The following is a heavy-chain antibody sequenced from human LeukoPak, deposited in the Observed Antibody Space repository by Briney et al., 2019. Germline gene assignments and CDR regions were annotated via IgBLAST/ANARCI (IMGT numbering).Heavy chain of an antibody. Sequence: PGGSLRLSCAASGFTFSTYAMTWVRQAPGKGLEWVSLISGDGDSTHYADSVKGRFTISRDNSKNTLYLQMNSLRAEDTAVYYCARDEYKADAYWGQGTLVTVSS. CDR1: GFTFSTYA. V-gene: IGHV3-23*01. D-gene: IGHD2/OR15-2a*01. CDR2: ISGDGDST. J-gene: IGHJ4*02. CDR3: ARDEYKADAY.